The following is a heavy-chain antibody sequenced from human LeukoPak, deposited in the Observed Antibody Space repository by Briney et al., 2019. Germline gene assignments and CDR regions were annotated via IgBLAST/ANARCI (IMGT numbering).Heavy chain of an antibody. J-gene: IGHJ4*02. CDR1: GFTFSSYA. CDR3: ARGPNFPEDYFDY. Sequence: PGGSLRLSCAASGFTFSSYAMSWVRQAPGKGLEWVSAISGSGGSTYYADSVKGRFTISRDNSKNTLYLQMNSLRAEDTAVYYCARGPNFPEDYFDYWGQGTLVTVSS. V-gene: IGHV3-23*01. CDR2: ISGSGGST.